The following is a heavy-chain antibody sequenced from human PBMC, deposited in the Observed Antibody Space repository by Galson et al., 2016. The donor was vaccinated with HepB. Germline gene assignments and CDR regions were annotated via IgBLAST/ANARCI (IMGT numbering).Heavy chain of an antibody. CDR2: FDPSSGAA. J-gene: IGHJ5*02. CDR3: ARDYSDNTGSPNWFHP. D-gene: IGHD3-22*01. V-gene: IGHV1-46*01. CDR1: GYTFSTYH. Sequence: SVKVSCKASGYTFSTYHMHWVRQAPGQGLEWMGIFDPSSGAAFYAQRFQGRVTMTGDTSTSTVYMEMSTLRTEDTAVYFCARDYSDNTGSPNWFHPWGQGTLERVSS.